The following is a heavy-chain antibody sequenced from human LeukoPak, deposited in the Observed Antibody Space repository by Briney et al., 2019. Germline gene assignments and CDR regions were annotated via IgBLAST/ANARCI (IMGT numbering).Heavy chain of an antibody. D-gene: IGHD3-22*01. V-gene: IGHV1-46*01. CDR2: INPSGGST. Sequence: ASVKVSCKASGYTSTSYYMHWVRQAPGQGLEWMGIINPSGGSTSYAQKFQGRVTMTRDMSTSTVYMELSSLRSEDTAVYYCARKAWSGYYYDYWGQGTLVTVSS. CDR3: ARKAWSGYYYDY. CDR1: GYTSTSYY. J-gene: IGHJ4*02.